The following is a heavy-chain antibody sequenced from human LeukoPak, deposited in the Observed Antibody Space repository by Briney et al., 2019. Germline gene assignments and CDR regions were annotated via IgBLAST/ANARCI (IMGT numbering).Heavy chain of an antibody. CDR3: ASSTLWFGEVDY. CDR2: IYTSGST. D-gene: IGHD3-10*01. V-gene: IGHV4-4*07. CDR1: GGSISSYY. J-gene: IGHJ4*02. Sequence: SETLSLTCTVSGGSISSYYWSWIRQPAGKGLEWIGRIYTSGSTNYNPSLKSRVTMSVDTSKNQFSLKLSSVTAADTAVYYCASSTLWFGEVDYWGQGTLVTVSP.